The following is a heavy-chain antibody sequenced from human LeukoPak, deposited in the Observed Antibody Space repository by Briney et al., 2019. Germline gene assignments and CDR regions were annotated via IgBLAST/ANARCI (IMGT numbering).Heavy chain of an antibody. CDR2: MNPNSGNT. CDR3: ASDTSHTGGYYYREDAFDV. J-gene: IGHJ3*01. Sequence: ASVKVSCKASGYTFTNHYMHWVRQATGQGLEWMGWMNPNSGNTGYAQKFQGRVTMTRNTSISTAYMELNSLTSEDTAVYYCASDTSHTGGYYYREDAFDVWGQGTMVTVSS. D-gene: IGHD3-22*01. V-gene: IGHV1-8*02. CDR1: GYTFTNHY.